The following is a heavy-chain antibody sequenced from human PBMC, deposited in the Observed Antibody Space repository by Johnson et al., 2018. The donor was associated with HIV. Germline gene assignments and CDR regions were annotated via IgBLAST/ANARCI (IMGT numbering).Heavy chain of an antibody. CDR2: ISYDGSNK. V-gene: IGHV3-30-3*01. J-gene: IGHJ3*02. CDR1: GFTFSSYA. CDR3: ARVVVLIGAFDI. Sequence: VQLVESGGGVVRPGGSLRLSCAASGFTFSSYAMHWVRQAPGKGLEWVAVISYDGSNKYYADSVKGRFTISRDNSKNTLYLQMNSLRAEDTAVYYCARVVVLIGAFDIWGQGTMVTVSS. D-gene: IGHD3-22*01.